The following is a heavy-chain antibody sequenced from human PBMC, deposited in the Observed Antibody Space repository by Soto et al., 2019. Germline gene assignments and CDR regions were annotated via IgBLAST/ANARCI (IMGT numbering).Heavy chain of an antibody. CDR1: GFTFSSYA. CDR2: IGGGGITT. J-gene: IGHJ4*02. CDR3: VKENGYSSSWFEFDY. D-gene: IGHD6-13*01. Sequence: GGSLRLSCAASGFTFSSYAMSWVRQAPGKGLEWVSAIGGGGITTYYADSVKGRFTISRDNYRTTLFLEMNTLRADDTAVYYCVKENGYSSSWFEFDYWGQGTLVTVSS. V-gene: IGHV3-23*01.